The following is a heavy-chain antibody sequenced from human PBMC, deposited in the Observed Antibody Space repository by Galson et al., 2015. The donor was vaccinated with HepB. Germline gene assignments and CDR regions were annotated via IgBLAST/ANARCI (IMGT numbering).Heavy chain of an antibody. J-gene: IGHJ3*02. CDR2: ISYDGSNK. CDR1: GFTFSSYG. D-gene: IGHD4-17*01. Sequence: SLRLSCAASGFTFSSYGMHWVRQAPGKGLEWVAVISYDGSNKYYADSVKGRFTISRDNSKNTLYLQMNSLRAEDTAVYYCATTVTRGWAFDIWGQGTMVTVSS. V-gene: IGHV3-30*03. CDR3: ATTVTRGWAFDI.